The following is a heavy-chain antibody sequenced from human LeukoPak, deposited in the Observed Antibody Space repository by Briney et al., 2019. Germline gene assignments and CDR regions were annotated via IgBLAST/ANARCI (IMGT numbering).Heavy chain of an antibody. J-gene: IGHJ4*02. CDR3: AREQGAGGSIWYFDY. V-gene: IGHV4-59*01. CDR2: IYYSGST. Sequence: SETLSLTCTVSGGSISNYYWSWIRQPPGKGLEWIGYIYYSGSTKYNPSLKSRVTVSVDTSKNQFSLKLSSVTAADTAVYYCAREQGAGGSIWYFDYWGQGTLVTVSS. CDR1: GGSISNYY. D-gene: IGHD6-13*01.